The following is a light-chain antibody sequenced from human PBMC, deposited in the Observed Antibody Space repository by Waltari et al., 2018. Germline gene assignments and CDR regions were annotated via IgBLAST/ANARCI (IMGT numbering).Light chain of an antibody. V-gene: IGKV3-20*01. J-gene: IGKJ1*01. Sequence: EIVLTQSPGTLSLSPAERATLSCRTSQSVSSSDLAWYQQKPGQAPRLLIYGASSRATGIPDRFSGSGSGTDFTLTISRLEPEDFAVYYCQQYGSSPQTFGQGTKVEIK. CDR1: QSVSSSD. CDR2: GAS. CDR3: QQYGSSPQT.